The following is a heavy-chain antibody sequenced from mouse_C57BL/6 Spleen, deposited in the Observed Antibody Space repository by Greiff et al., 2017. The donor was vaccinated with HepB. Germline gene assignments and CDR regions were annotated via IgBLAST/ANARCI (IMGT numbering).Heavy chain of an antibody. CDR2: IRNKANNHAT. Sequence: EVQVVESGGGLVQPGGSMKLSCAASGFTFSDAWMDWVRQSPEKGLEWVAEIRNKANNHATYYAESVKGRFTISRDDSKSSVYLQMNSLRAEDTGIYYCTTYYDYDWFAYWGQGTLVTVSA. CDR1: GFTFSDAW. D-gene: IGHD2-4*01. V-gene: IGHV6-6*01. J-gene: IGHJ3*01. CDR3: TTYYDYDWFAY.